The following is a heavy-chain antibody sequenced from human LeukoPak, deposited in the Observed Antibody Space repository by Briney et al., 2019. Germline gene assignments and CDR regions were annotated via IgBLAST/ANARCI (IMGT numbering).Heavy chain of an antibody. J-gene: IGHJ4*02. CDR1: GFTFSSYW. Sequence: PGGSLRLSCAASGFTFSSYWMSWVRQAQGKGLEWVANIMQDGSEKYYVDSVKGRFTISRDNAKNSLYQQMNSLRAEDTAVYYCARDYLYRGTMNDYSNYVAPGYWGQGTLVTVSS. D-gene: IGHD4-11*01. V-gene: IGHV3-7*01. CDR2: IMQDGSEK. CDR3: ARDYLYRGTMNDYSNYVAPGY.